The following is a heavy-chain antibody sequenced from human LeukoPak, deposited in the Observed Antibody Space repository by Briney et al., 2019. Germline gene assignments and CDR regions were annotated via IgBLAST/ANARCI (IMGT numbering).Heavy chain of an antibody. V-gene: IGHV3-72*01. J-gene: IGHJ4*02. Sequence: GGSLRLSSAGSGFTFSDHCMDWVHQAPGKGLEWVCRIRNKANSYTTDYSASVKGRFTVSRDDSKNSLFLQMLSLKTEDTAMYYCTRASISSTPYYFDYWGQGALVTVSS. CDR3: TRASISSTPYYFDY. D-gene: IGHD5-12*01. CDR2: IRNKANSYTT. CDR1: GFTFSDHC.